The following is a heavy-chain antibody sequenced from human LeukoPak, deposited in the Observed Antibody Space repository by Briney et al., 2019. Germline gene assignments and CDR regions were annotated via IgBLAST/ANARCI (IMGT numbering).Heavy chain of an antibody. CDR2: IYYSGST. D-gene: IGHD3-22*01. J-gene: IGHJ4*02. CDR1: GGSISSYY. CDR3: ARHLYFEDSSGYYSYSFDY. V-gene: IGHV4-59*08. Sequence: SETLSLTCTVSGGSISSYYWSWIRQPPGKGLEWIGYIYYSGSTNYNPSLKSRVTISVDTSKNQFSLKLSSVTAADTAVYYCARHLYFEDSSGYYSYSFDYWGQGTLVTVSS.